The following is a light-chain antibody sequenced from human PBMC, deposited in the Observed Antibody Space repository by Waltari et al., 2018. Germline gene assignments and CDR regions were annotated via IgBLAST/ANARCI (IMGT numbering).Light chain of an antibody. Sequence: FMLTQPHSLSESPGKTVTISCTGSSGAIATNSVPWYQQRPGSAPTTVIYENSQRPSGVPDRFSGSIDSSSNSASLIISGLQTEDEADYYCQSYDGTNWVFGGGTKLTVL. J-gene: IGLJ2*01. V-gene: IGLV6-57*02. CDR1: SGAIATNS. CDR2: ENS. CDR3: QSYDGTNWV.